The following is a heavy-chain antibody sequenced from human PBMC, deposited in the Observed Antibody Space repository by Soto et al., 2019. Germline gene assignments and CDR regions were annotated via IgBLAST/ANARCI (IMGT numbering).Heavy chain of an antibody. V-gene: IGHV3-23*01. CDR1: GFXLSSYA. Sequence: GGSLXLSCAASGFXLSSYAMSWVRQAPGKGLEWVSAISGSGGSTYYADSVKGRFTISRDNAKNSLYLQMNSLRAEDTAVYYCARDRYFDWSSWFDPWGQGTPVTVSS. CDR3: ARDRYFDWSSWFDP. CDR2: ISGSGGST. D-gene: IGHD3-9*01. J-gene: IGHJ5*02.